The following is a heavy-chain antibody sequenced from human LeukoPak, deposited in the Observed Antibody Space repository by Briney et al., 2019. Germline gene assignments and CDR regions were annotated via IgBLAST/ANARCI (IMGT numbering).Heavy chain of an antibody. CDR3: AREEASNIPFGY. CDR1: GFTFSSYS. Sequence: KSGGSLRLSCAASGFTFSSYSMNWVRQAPGKGLEWVSSISSSSSYIYYADSVKGRFTISRDNAKNSLYLQMNSLRAEDTAVYYCAREEASNIPFGYWGQGTLVTVSS. J-gene: IGHJ4*02. CDR2: ISSSSSYI. V-gene: IGHV3-21*01.